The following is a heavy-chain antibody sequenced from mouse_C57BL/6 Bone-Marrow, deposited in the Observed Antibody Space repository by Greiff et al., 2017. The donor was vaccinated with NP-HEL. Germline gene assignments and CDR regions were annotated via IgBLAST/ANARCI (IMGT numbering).Heavy chain of an antibody. J-gene: IGHJ2*01. V-gene: IGHV10-1*01. Sequence: VKDRFTISRDDSESMLYLQMNNLKTEDTAMYYCVRGDRFDYWGQGTTLTVSS. D-gene: IGHD3-3*01. CDR3: VRGDRFDY.